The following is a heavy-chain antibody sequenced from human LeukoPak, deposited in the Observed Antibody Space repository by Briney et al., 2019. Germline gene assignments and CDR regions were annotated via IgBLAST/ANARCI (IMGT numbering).Heavy chain of an antibody. CDR3: ARALYSSGWYWDY. J-gene: IGHJ4*02. CDR1: GGSISSSSYY. Sequence: SETLPLTCTVSGGSISSSSYYWGWIRQPPGKGLEWIGSIYYSGSTYYNPSLKSRVTISVDTSKNQFSLKLSSVTAADTAVYYCARALYSSGWYWDYWGQGTLVTVSS. CDR2: IYYSGST. D-gene: IGHD6-19*01. V-gene: IGHV4-39*07.